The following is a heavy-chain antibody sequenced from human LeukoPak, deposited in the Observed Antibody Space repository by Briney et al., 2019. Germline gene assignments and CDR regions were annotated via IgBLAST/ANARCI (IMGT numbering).Heavy chain of an antibody. CDR2: IKRDGNDK. J-gene: IGHJ4*02. Sequence: GGSLRLSCAASGFVFSNYWMSWVRQAPGKGLEWVANIKRDGNDKYYVDSVKGRFTISRDNAENSLYLEVNSLRAEDTAVYYCARALYTSGWYPDYFDYWGQGTLVTVSS. CDR1: GFVFSNYW. D-gene: IGHD6-19*01. CDR3: ARALYTSGWYPDYFDY. V-gene: IGHV3-7*01.